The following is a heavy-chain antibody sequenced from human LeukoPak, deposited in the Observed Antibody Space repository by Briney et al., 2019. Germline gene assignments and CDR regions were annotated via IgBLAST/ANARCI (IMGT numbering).Heavy chain of an antibody. CDR2: INHSGST. Sequence: SETLSLTCAVYGGSFSGYYWSWIRQPPGKGLEWIGEINHSGSTNYNPSLKSRVTISVDTSKNQFSLKLSSVTAADTAVYYCARLPSYDSSGYYLIDSYWGQGTLVTVSS. V-gene: IGHV4-34*01. J-gene: IGHJ4*02. CDR3: ARLPSYDSSGYYLIDSY. CDR1: GGSFSGYY. D-gene: IGHD3-22*01.